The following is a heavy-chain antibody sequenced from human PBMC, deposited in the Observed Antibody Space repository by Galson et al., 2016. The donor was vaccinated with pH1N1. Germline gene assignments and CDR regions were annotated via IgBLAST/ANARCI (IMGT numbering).Heavy chain of an antibody. V-gene: IGHV3-74*01. CDR2: INGDGSST. CDR1: GFTFSSYW. D-gene: IGHD6-19*01. Sequence: SLRLSCAASGFTFSSYWMHWVRQPPGKGLVWVSGINGDGSSTKYADSVKGRFTISRDNAENTVYLQMNSLRVEDTAVYFCAKIGSGWYKFDSWGQGTLVTVSS. J-gene: IGHJ4*02. CDR3: AKIGSGWYKFDS.